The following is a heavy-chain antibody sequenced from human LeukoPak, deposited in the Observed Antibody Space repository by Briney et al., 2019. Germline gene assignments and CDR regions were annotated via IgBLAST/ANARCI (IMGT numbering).Heavy chain of an antibody. J-gene: IGHJ4*02. CDR3: AKDLYYYDSSGSHYFDY. CDR2: IRYDGSNK. V-gene: IGHV3-30*02. Sequence: GGSLRLSCAASGFTFSSYGMHWVSQAPGKGLEWVAFIRYDGSNKYYADSVKGRFTISRDNSKNTLYLQMNSLRAEDTAVYYCAKDLYYYDSSGSHYFDYWGQGTLVTVSS. D-gene: IGHD3-22*01. CDR1: GFTFSSYG.